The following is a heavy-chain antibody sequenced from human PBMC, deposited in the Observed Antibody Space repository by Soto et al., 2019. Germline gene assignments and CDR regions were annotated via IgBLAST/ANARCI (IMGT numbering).Heavy chain of an antibody. J-gene: IGHJ4*02. CDR3: ARDLTDGDDDY. CDR1: GFTFSSYG. D-gene: IGHD4-17*01. V-gene: IGHV3-33*01. Sequence: QVQLVESGGGVVQPGRSLRLSCAASGFTFSSYGMHWVRQAPGKGLEWVAVIWYDGSNKYYADSVKGRFTISRDNSKNTLYLQMNSLRAEDTAVYYCARDLTDGDDDYWGQGTLVTVSP. CDR2: IWYDGSNK.